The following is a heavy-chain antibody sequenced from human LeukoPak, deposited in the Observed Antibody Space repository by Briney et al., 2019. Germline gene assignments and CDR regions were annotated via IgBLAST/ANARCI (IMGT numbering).Heavy chain of an antibody. CDR2: ISSGGSYI. CDR1: GFTFSSYS. V-gene: IGHV3-21*01. J-gene: IGHJ4*02. Sequence: PGGSLRLSCAASGFTFSSYSMNWVRQAPGKGLEWVSSISSGGSYIYYADSVKDRFTISRDNAKNSLYLQMNSLRAEDTAVYYCATSLQVVVDYWGQGTLVTVSS. D-gene: IGHD6-6*01. CDR3: ATSLQVVVDY.